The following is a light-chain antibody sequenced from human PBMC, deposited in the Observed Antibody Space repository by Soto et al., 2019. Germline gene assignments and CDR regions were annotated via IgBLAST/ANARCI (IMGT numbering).Light chain of an antibody. Sequence: EIVMTQSPATLSLSPGERATLSCRASQSVSSNLAWYQQKPGQAPTILIYGASTRATGITARFRGSGSGTEFTLAISSLQSEDFAADYCQQYNNWPPWTFGQGTNVEIK. CDR3: QQYNNWPPWT. V-gene: IGKV3-15*01. J-gene: IGKJ1*01. CDR2: GAS. CDR1: QSVSSN.